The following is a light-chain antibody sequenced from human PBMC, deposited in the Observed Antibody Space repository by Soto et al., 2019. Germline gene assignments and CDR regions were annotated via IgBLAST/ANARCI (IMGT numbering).Light chain of an antibody. J-gene: IGKJ3*01. Sequence: EIVMTQSPGTLSVSPGERATLSCRASQSVSVNLAWYQQKPGQAPRLLIYGVSTRATGIPARFSGSESGTEFTLTISSLQSEDFAVYDCQQYNDWPFTFGPGTKVDIK. CDR2: GVS. CDR3: QQYNDWPFT. CDR1: QSVSVN. V-gene: IGKV3-15*01.